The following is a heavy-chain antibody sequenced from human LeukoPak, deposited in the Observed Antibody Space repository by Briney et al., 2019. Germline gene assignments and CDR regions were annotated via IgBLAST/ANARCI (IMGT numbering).Heavy chain of an antibody. CDR3: ARVNAKAGYSSSWYPTNFDY. V-gene: IGHV3-7*01. CDR2: IKQDGGEK. Sequence: PGGSLRPSCAAPGFTFSSYGMSWVRQAPGKGLEGGATIKQDGGEKYYAASVKARFTISRDNAKNSLYLQMNSLRAEDTAVYYCARVNAKAGYSSSWYPTNFDYWGQGTLVTVSS. D-gene: IGHD6-13*01. J-gene: IGHJ4*02. CDR1: GFTFSSYG.